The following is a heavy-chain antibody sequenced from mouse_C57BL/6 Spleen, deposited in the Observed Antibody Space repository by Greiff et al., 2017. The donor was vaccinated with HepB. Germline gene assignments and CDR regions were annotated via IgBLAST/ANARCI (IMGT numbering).Heavy chain of an antibody. V-gene: IGHV1-82*01. J-gene: IGHJ2*01. D-gene: IGHD1-1*01. CDR1: GYAFSSSW. CDR3: ARWGEILRGFDY. CDR2: IYPGDGDT. Sequence: QVQLQHSGPELVKPGASVKISCKASGYAFSSSWLNWVKQRPGKGLEWIGRIYPGDGDTNYNGKFKGKATLTADKSSSTAYMQLSSLTSEDSAVYFCARWGEILRGFDYWGQGTTLTVSS.